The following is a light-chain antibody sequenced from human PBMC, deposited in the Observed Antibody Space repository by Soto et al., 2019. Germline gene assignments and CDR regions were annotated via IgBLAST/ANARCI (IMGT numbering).Light chain of an antibody. V-gene: IGKV1-33*01. CDR1: QDIKKY. J-gene: IGKJ3*01. Sequence: DVQMTQSPSSLSASIGDRVTITCQASQDIKKYLSWYQQKPGRAPKLLIYGASNLEAGVPSRFNGRGYGTDFTLAISSLQPEDIATYYCQHYDNLPPFTFGPGTNV. CDR2: GAS. CDR3: QHYDNLPPFT.